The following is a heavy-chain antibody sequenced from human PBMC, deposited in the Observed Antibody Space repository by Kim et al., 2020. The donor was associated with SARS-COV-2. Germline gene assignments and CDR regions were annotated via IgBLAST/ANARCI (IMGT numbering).Heavy chain of an antibody. CDR2: INAGNGNT. CDR1: GYSFTSYA. J-gene: IGHJ5*02. V-gene: IGHV1-3*01. CDR3: ARSFFPTVTTFTGRGVNWFDP. Sequence: ASVKVSCKTSGYSFTSYAIHWVRQAPGQRLEWMGWINAGNGNTKYSQKFQGRVTISRDTSASTAYMELSSLRTEDSAVYYCARSFFPTVTTFTGRGVNWFDPWGQGTLVTVSS. D-gene: IGHD4-17*01.